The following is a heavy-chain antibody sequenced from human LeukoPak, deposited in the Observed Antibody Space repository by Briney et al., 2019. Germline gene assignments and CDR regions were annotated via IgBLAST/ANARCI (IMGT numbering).Heavy chain of an antibody. CDR1: GGSISSYY. Sequence: SETLSLTCTVSGGSISSYYWSWIRQPPGKGLEWIGYIYYSGSTNYNPSLKSRVTISVDTSKNQFSLKLSSVTAADTAVYYCARLTGGSPGPDVFDIGAKGKRATV. V-gene: IGHV4-59*08. CDR3: ARLTGGSPGPDVFDI. CDR2: IYYSGST. J-gene: IGHJ3*02. D-gene: IGHD3-16*01.